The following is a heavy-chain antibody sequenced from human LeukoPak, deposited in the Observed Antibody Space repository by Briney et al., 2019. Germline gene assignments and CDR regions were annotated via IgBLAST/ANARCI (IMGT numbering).Heavy chain of an antibody. V-gene: IGHV3-64D*06. D-gene: IGHD2-2*01. Sequence: PGGSLRLSCAASGFTVSSYGMHWVRQAPGKGLEYVSAISSNGGSTYYADSVKGRFTISRDNSKNTLYLQMSSLRAEDTAVYYCVKDLDCSSTSCPPTFDYWGQGTLVTVSS. J-gene: IGHJ4*02. CDR3: VKDLDCSSTSCPPTFDY. CDR2: ISSNGGST. CDR1: GFTVSSYG.